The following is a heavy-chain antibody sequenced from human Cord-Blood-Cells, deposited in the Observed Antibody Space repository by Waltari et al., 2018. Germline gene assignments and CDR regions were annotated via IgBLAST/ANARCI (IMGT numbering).Heavy chain of an antibody. V-gene: IGHV1-18*01. J-gene: IGHJ4*02. CDR3: ATAALRGFKYYFDY. CDR2: ISAYNGNT. Sequence: QVQLVQSGAEVKKPGASVKVSCKASGYTFTSYGISWVRQAPGQGLEWMGWISAYNGNTNYAQEIQGRVTMTTDTSTSTGYMALRSLRSDDTAVYYCATAALRGFKYYFDYWGQGTLVTVSS. CDR1: GYTFTSYG.